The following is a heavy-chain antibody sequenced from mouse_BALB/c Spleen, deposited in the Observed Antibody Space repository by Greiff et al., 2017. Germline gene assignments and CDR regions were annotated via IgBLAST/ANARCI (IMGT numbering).Heavy chain of an antibody. CDR3: ARSGSYDQAWFAY. V-gene: IGHV1-26*01. D-gene: IGHD2-3*01. Sequence: EVQLQQSGPELVKPGASVKISCKASGYSFTGYYMHWVKQSHVKSLEWIGRINPYNGATSYNQNFKDKASLTVDKSSSTAYMELHSLTSEDSAVYYCARSGSYDQAWFAYWGQGTLVTVSA. CDR2: INPYNGAT. CDR1: GYSFTGYY. J-gene: IGHJ3*01.